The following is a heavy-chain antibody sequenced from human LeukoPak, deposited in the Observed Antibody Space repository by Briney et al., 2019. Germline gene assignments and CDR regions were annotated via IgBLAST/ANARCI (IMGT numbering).Heavy chain of an antibody. CDR3: ARGRYYYDSSGYPYNWFDP. Sequence: SETLSLTCTVSGGYISTYYWSWIRQPPGKGLEWIGYIHYSGNTNYNPSLKSRVTISVDTSKNQLSLKLTSVTAADTAVYYCARGRYYYDSSGYPYNWFDPWGQGTLVTVSS. J-gene: IGHJ5*02. CDR2: IHYSGNT. D-gene: IGHD3-22*01. CDR1: GGYISTYY. V-gene: IGHV4-59*01.